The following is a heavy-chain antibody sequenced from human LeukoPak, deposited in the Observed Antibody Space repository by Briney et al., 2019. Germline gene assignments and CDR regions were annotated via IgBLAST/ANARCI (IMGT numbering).Heavy chain of an antibody. CDR1: GFTFSSYS. CDR3: AKDNKVVPAATYDY. J-gene: IGHJ4*02. Sequence: GGSLRLSCAASGFTFSSYSMNWVRQAPGKGLEWVSSISSSSSYIYYADSVKGRFTISRDNAKNSLYLQMNSLRAEDTAVYYCAKDNKVVPAATYDYWGQGTLVTVSS. V-gene: IGHV3-21*01. CDR2: ISSSSSYI. D-gene: IGHD2-2*01.